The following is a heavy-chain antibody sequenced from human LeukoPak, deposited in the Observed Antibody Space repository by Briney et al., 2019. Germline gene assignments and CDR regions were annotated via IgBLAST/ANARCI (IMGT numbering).Heavy chain of an antibody. J-gene: IGHJ4*02. V-gene: IGHV5-51*01. D-gene: IGHD4-17*01. CDR2: IYPADSIT. Sequence: GGSLRLSCQGSGYSFTNYWIAWVRQMSGKGLEFMGFIYPADSITRYSPSFQGQVTISADKSISTAYLQWSSLKASDTAMYYCARLKYGDYEPFDYWGQGTLVTVSS. CDR3: ARLKYGDYEPFDY. CDR1: GYSFTNYW.